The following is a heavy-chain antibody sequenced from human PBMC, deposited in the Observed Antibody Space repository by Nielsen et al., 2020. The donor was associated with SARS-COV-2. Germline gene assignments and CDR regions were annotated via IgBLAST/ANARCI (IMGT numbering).Heavy chain of an antibody. D-gene: IGHD2-2*01. V-gene: IGHV1-3*04. CDR3: ARSRGCSSTSCYYIDP. Sequence: ASVKVSCKASGYTFTAYAIHWVRQDPGQRLEWMGWINSDSGNTKYSQKFRGRVTITRDTSASTAYMELSSLRSEDTAVYYCARSRGCSSTSCYYIDPWGTVTLVTFSS. J-gene: IGHJ5*02. CDR1: GYTFTAYA. CDR2: INSDSGNT.